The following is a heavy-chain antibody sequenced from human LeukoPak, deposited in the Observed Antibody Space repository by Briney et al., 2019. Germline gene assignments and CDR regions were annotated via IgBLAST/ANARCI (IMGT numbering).Heavy chain of an antibody. CDR3: AKDRYGDYEAPFHYYMDA. J-gene: IGHJ6*03. Sequence: ASVKVSCKASGYTFTGYYMHWVRQAPGQGLEWMGWFNPNSGVTHYAQKFQGRVTITRDTSIDTAYMQLSRLRSDDTAVYYCAKDRYGDYEAPFHYYMDAWGRGTTVTVSS. V-gene: IGHV1-2*02. CDR1: GYTFTGYY. CDR2: FNPNSGVT. D-gene: IGHD5-12*01.